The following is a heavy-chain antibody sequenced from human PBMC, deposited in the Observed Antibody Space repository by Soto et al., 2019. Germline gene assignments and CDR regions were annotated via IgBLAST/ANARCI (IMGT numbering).Heavy chain of an antibody. V-gene: IGHV1-18*01. J-gene: IGHJ4*02. CDR3: ARDRGSYALDY. Sequence: QVQLVQSGAEVKKPGASVKVSCKASGYTFTSYGISWVRQAPGQGLEWMGWISANNGNTNYAQKLPERVNMTTDTAASTAYMELRSLRSDDTAVYSCARDRGSYALDYWGQGTLVTVSS. CDR2: ISANNGNT. D-gene: IGHD1-26*01. CDR1: GYTFTSYG.